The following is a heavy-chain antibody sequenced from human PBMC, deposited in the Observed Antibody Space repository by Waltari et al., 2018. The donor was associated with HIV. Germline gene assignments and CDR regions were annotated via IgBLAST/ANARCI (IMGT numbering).Heavy chain of an antibody. Sequence: QVQLQESGPGLVKPSQTLSLTCTVSGGSISSGSYYWSWIRQPAGKGLEWIGRIYTSGSTNYNPSLKSRVTISVDTSKNQFSLKLSSVTAADTAVYYCARRGYYYDSSGPLTYWGQGTLVTVSS. CDR2: IYTSGST. D-gene: IGHD3-22*01. V-gene: IGHV4-61*02. CDR3: ARRGYYYDSSGPLTY. J-gene: IGHJ4*02. CDR1: GGSISSGSYY.